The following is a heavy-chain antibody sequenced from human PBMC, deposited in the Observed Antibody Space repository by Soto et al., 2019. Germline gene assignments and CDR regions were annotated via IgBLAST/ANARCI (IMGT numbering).Heavy chain of an antibody. CDR1: GFTFDDYA. V-gene: IGHV3-9*01. D-gene: IGHD3-22*01. CDR3: AKWYYYATSGHIDY. CDR2: ISWNSGSI. J-gene: IGHJ4*02. Sequence: EVQLVESGGGLVQPGRSLRLSCAASGFTFDDYAMHWVRQAPGKGLEWVSGISWNSGSIGYADSVKGRFTISRDNAKNSLYLQMNRLRAEDTALYYCAKWYYYATSGHIDYWGQGTLVTVSS.